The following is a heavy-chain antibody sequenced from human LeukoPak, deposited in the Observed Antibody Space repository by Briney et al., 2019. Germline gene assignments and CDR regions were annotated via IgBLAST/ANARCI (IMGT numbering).Heavy chain of an antibody. Sequence: PGGSLRLSCAASGFPVSDNYMSWVRQAPGKGLEWVSIIYSDGTTYYADSVKGRFTISRDNSKNSLYLQMNSLRAEDTAVYYCASLPGSYHDAFDIWGQGTMVTVSS. CDR1: GFPVSDNY. D-gene: IGHD1-26*01. CDR2: IYSDGTT. J-gene: IGHJ3*02. V-gene: IGHV3-66*01. CDR3: ASLPGSYHDAFDI.